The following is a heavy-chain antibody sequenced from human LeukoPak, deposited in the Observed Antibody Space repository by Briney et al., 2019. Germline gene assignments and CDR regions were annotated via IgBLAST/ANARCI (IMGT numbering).Heavy chain of an antibody. Sequence: SETLSLTWTLSGASISSYYWGWIRQPPGKRLECIVYIYYSGSTNYNPSLKSRVTISVDTYKAQFSLKLSSVTAADAAVYYCARMGYYDSSGYQVPFDYWGQGTLVTVSS. CDR2: IYYSGST. J-gene: IGHJ4*02. D-gene: IGHD3-22*01. CDR1: GASISSYY. CDR3: ARMGYYDSSGYQVPFDY. V-gene: IGHV4-59*01.